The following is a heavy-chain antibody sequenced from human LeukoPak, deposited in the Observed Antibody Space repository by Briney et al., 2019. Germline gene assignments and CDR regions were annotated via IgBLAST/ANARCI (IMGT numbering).Heavy chain of an antibody. J-gene: IGHJ4*02. CDR1: GLIASSNY. D-gene: IGHD5-24*01. V-gene: IGHV3-53*01. CDR3: ATGGRSGMAFDF. Sequence: PGGSLRLSCSFSGLIASSNYMAWVRQAPGKGLQWISFIYGGGNTLYADSVMGRFSISRDNSKTTLYLQMNSLRAEDTAVYYCATGGRSGMAFDFWGQGTLVTVSS. CDR2: IYGGGNT.